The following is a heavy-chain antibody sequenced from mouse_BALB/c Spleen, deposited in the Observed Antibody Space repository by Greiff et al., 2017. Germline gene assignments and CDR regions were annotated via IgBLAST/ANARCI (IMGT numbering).Heavy chain of an antibody. CDR1: GFTFNTYA. V-gene: IGHV10-1*02. CDR2: IRSKSNNYAT. D-gene: IGHD1-2*01. Sequence: EVQVVESGGGLVQPKGSLKLSCAASGFTFNTYAMNWVRQAPGKGLEWVARIRSKSNNYATYYADSVKDRFTISRDDSQSMLYLQMNNLKTEDTAMYYCMRQHYYGYLAWFAYWGQGTLVTVSA. J-gene: IGHJ3*01. CDR3: MRQHYYGYLAWFAY.